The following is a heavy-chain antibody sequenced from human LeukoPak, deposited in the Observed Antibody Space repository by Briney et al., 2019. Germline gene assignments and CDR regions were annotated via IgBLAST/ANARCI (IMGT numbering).Heavy chain of an antibody. D-gene: IGHD1-26*01. Sequence: SETLSLTCTVSGGSISSYYWSWIRQPPGKGLEWIGYIYYSGSTNYNPSLKSRVTISVDTSKNQFSLKLSSVTAADTAVYYCARGVVRGSRGQYLFDPWGQGTLVTVSS. CDR2: IYYSGST. CDR3: ARGVVRGSRGQYLFDP. J-gene: IGHJ5*02. CDR1: GGSISSYY. V-gene: IGHV4-59*13.